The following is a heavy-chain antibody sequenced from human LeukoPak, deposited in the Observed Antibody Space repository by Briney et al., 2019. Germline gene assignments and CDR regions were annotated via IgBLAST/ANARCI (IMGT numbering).Heavy chain of an antibody. D-gene: IGHD3-3*01. V-gene: IGHV4-61*08. CDR3: ARQEANYDFWSGLVPDGMDV. J-gene: IGHJ6*02. CDR2: IYYSGST. Sequence: PSQTLSLTCTVSGGSISSGGYYWSWIRQHPGKGLEWIGYIYYSGSTNYNPSLKSRVTISVDTSKNQFSLKLSSVTAADTAVYYCARQEANYDFWSGLVPDGMDVWGQGTTVTVSS. CDR1: GGSISSGGYY.